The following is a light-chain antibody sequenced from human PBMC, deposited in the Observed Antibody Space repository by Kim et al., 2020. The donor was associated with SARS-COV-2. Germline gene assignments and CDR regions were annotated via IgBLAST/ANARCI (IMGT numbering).Light chain of an antibody. J-gene: IGKJ3*01. CDR2: GAS. Sequence: EIVLTQSPGTLSLSPGERATFSCRASQSVSSSSLAWYQQKPGQAPRLLIYGASSRATGIPDRFSGSGSGTDFTLTITRLEPEDFAVYYCQQYGNSPPFTFGPGTKVDIK. V-gene: IGKV3-20*01. CDR3: QQYGNSPPFT. CDR1: QSVSSSS.